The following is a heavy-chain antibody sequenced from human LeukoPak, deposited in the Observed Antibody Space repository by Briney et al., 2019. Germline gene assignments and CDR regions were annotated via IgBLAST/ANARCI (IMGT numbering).Heavy chain of an antibody. CDR3: ARGRWTATETTYYLDY. CDR2: INAGNGKT. V-gene: IGHV1-3*01. CDR1: GYSFSDYA. Sequence: EASVKVSCKASGYSFSDYAIQWVRQAPGQRLGWMGWINAGNGKTKYSQNFQGRGTITRDRSASTAYMELSSLRSEDTSIYYCARGRWTATETTYYLDYWGQGTLVTVSS. D-gene: IGHD4-17*01. J-gene: IGHJ4*02.